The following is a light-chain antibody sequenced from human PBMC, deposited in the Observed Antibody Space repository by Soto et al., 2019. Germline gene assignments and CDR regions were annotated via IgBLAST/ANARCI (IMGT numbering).Light chain of an antibody. CDR2: EVS. CDR3: SSYTSNNFDV. CDR1: SSDISDYNY. J-gene: IGLJ1*01. V-gene: IGLV2-14*01. Sequence: QSALTQPASVSGSPGQSITISCTGTSSDISDYNYVSWYQQHPGKAPKLMIYEVSDRPSGLSNRFSGSKSGNTASLTISRLQPEDEADYYCSSYTSNNFDVFGTGTKVTVL.